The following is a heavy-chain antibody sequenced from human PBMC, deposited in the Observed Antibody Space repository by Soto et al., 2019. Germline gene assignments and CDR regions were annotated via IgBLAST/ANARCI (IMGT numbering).Heavy chain of an antibody. D-gene: IGHD1-7*01. CDR3: AGDRPITGTTVYYGMDV. V-gene: IGHV4-31*03. Sequence: NPSETLSLTCTVSGGSISSGGYYWSWIRQHPGKGLEWIGYIYYSGSTYYNPSLKSRVTISVDTSKNHFSLKLSSVTAADTAVYYCAGDRPITGTTVYYGMDVWGQGTTVTVSS. J-gene: IGHJ6*02. CDR1: GGSISSGGYY. CDR2: IYYSGST.